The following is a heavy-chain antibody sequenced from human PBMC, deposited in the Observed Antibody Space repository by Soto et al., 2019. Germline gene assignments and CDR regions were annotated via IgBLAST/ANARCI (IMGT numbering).Heavy chain of an antibody. CDR2: IRSDGGST. CDR1: GFSFSNYW. J-gene: IGHJ3*02. D-gene: IGHD3-10*01. Sequence: GGSLRLSCAATGFSFSNYWMHWVRQAPGKGLVWVSRIRSDGGSTSYADSVKGRFTISRDNAENTLYLQMSSLRPEDTAMYYCVRDLNRGPDAFDIWGQGTMVTVSS. V-gene: IGHV3-74*01. CDR3: VRDLNRGPDAFDI.